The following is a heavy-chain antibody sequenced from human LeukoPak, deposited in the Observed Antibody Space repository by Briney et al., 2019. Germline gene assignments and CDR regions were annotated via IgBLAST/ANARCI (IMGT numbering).Heavy chain of an antibody. D-gene: IGHD6-13*01. CDR1: GFTFNNYG. CDR3: AKRLETTASGTFDY. V-gene: IGHV3-30*18. CDR2: ISDDGRHK. J-gene: IGHJ4*02. Sequence: PGRSLRLSCAASGFTFNNYGIHYVRQAPGKGLEWVAVISDDGRHKNYADSVKGRFTISRDNSNNTLYLQMNRLRIEDTGVYYCAKRLETTASGTFDYWGQGTLVTVSS.